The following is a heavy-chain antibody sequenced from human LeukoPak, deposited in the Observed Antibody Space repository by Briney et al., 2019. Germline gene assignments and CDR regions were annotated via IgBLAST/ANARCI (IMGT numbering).Heavy chain of an antibody. CDR2: ISSSSSTI. Sequence: PGGSLRLSCAASGFTFSSYRMNWVRQAPGKGLEWVSYISSSSSTIYYADSVKGRFTISRDNAKNSLYLQMSSLRAEDTAVYYCARPRGCGTSRCNNFDYWSQGTLVTVSS. CDR3: ARPRGCGTSRCNNFDY. J-gene: IGHJ4*02. CDR1: GFTFSSYR. V-gene: IGHV3-48*01. D-gene: IGHD2-21*01.